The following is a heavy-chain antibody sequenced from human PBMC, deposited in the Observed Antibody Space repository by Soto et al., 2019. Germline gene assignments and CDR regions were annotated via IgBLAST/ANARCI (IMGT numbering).Heavy chain of an antibody. Sequence: GGSLRLSCAASGFTFSSYGMHWVRQAPGKGLEWVAVISYDGSNKYYADSVKGRFTISRDNSKNTLYLQMNSLRAEDTAVYYCAKESRQWLVRSNFQHWGQGTLVTVSS. D-gene: IGHD6-19*01. CDR3: AKESRQWLVRSNFQH. J-gene: IGHJ1*01. V-gene: IGHV3-30*18. CDR2: ISYDGSNK. CDR1: GFTFSSYG.